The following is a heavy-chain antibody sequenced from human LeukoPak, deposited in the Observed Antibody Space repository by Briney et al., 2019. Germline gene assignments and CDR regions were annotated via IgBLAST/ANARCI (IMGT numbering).Heavy chain of an antibody. CDR1: GFTFSSYS. CDR3: AKRGAEVGATVAPGDY. J-gene: IGHJ4*02. D-gene: IGHD1-26*01. Sequence: PGGSLRLSCAASGFTFSSYSMNWVRQAPGKGLEWVSSINSDSSHIYYADSVQGRFTISRDNAKNSLYLQMNSLRAEDTAVYYCAKRGAEVGATVAPGDYWGQGTLVTVSS. V-gene: IGHV3-21*04. CDR2: INSDSSHI.